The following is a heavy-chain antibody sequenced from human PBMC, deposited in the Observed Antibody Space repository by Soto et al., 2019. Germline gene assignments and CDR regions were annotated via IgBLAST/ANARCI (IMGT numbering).Heavy chain of an antibody. CDR3: ARGRGVTIFGVIPFAYFDY. CDR1: GGSISSGGYY. D-gene: IGHD3-3*01. Sequence: PSETLSLTCTVSGGSISSGGYYWSWIRQHPGKGLEWIGYIYYSGSTYYNPSLKSRVTISVDTSKNQFSLKLSSVTAADTAVYYCARGRGVTIFGVIPFAYFDYWGQGTLVTVSS. V-gene: IGHV4-31*03. J-gene: IGHJ4*01. CDR2: IYYSGST.